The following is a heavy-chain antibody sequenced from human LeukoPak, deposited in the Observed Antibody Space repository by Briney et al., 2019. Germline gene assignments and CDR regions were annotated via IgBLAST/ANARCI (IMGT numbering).Heavy chain of an antibody. V-gene: IGHV3-11*04. D-gene: IGHD3-22*01. CDR2: ISSSGSTI. J-gene: IGHJ4*02. Sequence: GGSLRLSCAASGFTFSDYYMSWIRQAPGKRLEWGSYISSSGSTIYYADSVKGRFTISRDNAKNSLYLQMNSLRAEDTAVYYCARGSLYYYDSSGYYEQNDYWGQGTLVTVSS. CDR1: GFTFSDYY. CDR3: ARGSLYYYDSSGYYEQNDY.